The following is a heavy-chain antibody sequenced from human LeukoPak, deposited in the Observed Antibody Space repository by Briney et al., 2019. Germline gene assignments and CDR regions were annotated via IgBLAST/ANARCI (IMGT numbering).Heavy chain of an antibody. V-gene: IGHV3-30*18. CDR3: AKDLYDSSGYYFAYYYYGMDA. D-gene: IGHD3-22*01. CDR1: GFIFRSYG. J-gene: IGHJ6*02. CDR2: ISYDGSNK. Sequence: GGSLRLSCAASGFIFRSYGMPWVRQAPGKGLEWVAVISYDGSNKYYADSVKGRFTISRDNSKNTLYLQMNSLRAEDTAVYYCAKDLYDSSGYYFAYYYYGMDAWGQGTTVTVSS.